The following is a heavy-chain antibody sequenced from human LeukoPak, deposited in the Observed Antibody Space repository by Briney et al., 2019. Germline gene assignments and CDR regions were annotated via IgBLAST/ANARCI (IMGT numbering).Heavy chain of an antibody. J-gene: IGHJ6*03. CDR2: ISSSSSYI. V-gene: IGHV3-21*01. CDR1: GFTFSSYS. CDR3: AKDAAYYYYMDV. Sequence: GGSLRLSCAASGFTFSSYSMNWVRQAPGKGLEWVSSISSSSSYIYYADSVKGRFTISRDNAKNSLYLQMNSLRAEDTAVYYCAKDAAYYYYMDVWGKGTTVTVSS. D-gene: IGHD2-15*01.